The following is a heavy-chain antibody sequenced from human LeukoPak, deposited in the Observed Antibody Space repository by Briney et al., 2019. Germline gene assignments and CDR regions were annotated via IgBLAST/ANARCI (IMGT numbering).Heavy chain of an antibody. CDR3: AKDSSGWYGFRFYYYYYMDV. CDR2: ISGSGGST. V-gene: IGHV3-23*01. Sequence: PGGSLRLSCAASGFTFSSYGMSWVRQAPGKGLEWVSAISGSGGSTYYADSVKGRFTISRDNSKNTLYLQMNSLRAEDTAVYYCAKDSSGWYGFRFYYYYYMDVWGKGTTVTISS. D-gene: IGHD6-19*01. J-gene: IGHJ6*03. CDR1: GFTFSSYG.